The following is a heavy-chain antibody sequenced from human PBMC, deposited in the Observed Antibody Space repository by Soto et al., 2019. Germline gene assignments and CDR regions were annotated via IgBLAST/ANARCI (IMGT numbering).Heavy chain of an antibody. D-gene: IGHD5-12*01. Sequence: GESLRLSCAASGFTFSTYAMIWVRQAPGKGLEWVSAISGSGDSTYYADSVKGRFTISRDNSKNTLYLQMSSLRAEDTAIYYCAKDSFINLRGYDSYWGQGTLVTVSS. CDR2: ISGSGDST. J-gene: IGHJ4*02. CDR3: AKDSFINLRGYDSY. V-gene: IGHV3-23*01. CDR1: GFTFSTYA.